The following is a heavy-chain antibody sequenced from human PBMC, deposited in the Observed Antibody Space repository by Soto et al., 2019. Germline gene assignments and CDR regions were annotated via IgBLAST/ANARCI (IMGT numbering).Heavy chain of an antibody. CDR1: GYTLTELS. CDR2: FDPEDGET. Sequence: GASVKVSCKVSGYTLTELSMHWVRQAPGKGLEWMGGFDPEDGETIYAQKFQGRVTMTEDTSTDTAYMELSSLRSEDTAVYYCATELYSSSWYQPDYWGQGTLVTVSS. D-gene: IGHD6-13*01. J-gene: IGHJ4*02. V-gene: IGHV1-24*01. CDR3: ATELYSSSWYQPDY.